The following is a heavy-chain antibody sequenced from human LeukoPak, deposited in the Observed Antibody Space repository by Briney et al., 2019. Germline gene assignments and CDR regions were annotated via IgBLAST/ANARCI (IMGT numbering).Heavy chain of an antibody. CDR3: AREGNMVVTPGSFDI. J-gene: IGHJ3*02. V-gene: IGHV3-21*01. Sequence: GGSLRLSCAASGFTFSSYSMIWVRQAPGKGLEWVSYISSSSSYIYYADSMKGRFTISRDNAKSSLYLQMNSLRAEDTAVYHCAREGNMVVTPGSFDIWGQGTMVTVSS. D-gene: IGHD4-23*01. CDR2: ISSSSSYI. CDR1: GFTFSSYS.